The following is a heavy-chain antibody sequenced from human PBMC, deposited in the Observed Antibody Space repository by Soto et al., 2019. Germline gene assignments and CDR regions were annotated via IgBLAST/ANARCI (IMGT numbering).Heavy chain of an antibody. CDR3: ARGATARTNYYYGLDA. Sequence: EVQLVESGGGLVQPGGSLRLSCAASGFTFSDHYMDWVRQAPGKGLEWVGRTRNKANSYTTEYAASVKGRFTISRDDSMNSLYPQKNSLKTEDTAVYYCARGATARTNYYYGLDAWGQGTTVTVPS. CDR2: TRNKANSYTT. D-gene: IGHD1-1*01. J-gene: IGHJ6*02. CDR1: GFTFSDHY. V-gene: IGHV3-72*01.